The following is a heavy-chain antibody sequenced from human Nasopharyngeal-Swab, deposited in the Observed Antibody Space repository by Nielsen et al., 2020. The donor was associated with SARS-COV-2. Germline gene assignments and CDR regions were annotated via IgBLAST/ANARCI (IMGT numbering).Heavy chain of an antibody. Sequence: GESLKISCAASGFTFSNFRMNWVRQAPGKGLEWVSCISSNSDTKYYADSVKGRFTISRDNAKNSLYLQMNSLRHEDTAVYYCASGTYENAPGWGQGTLVTVS. V-gene: IGHV3-48*02. J-gene: IGHJ4*02. CDR2: ISSNSDTK. CDR1: GFTFSNFR. CDR3: ASGTYENAPG. D-gene: IGHD1-1*01.